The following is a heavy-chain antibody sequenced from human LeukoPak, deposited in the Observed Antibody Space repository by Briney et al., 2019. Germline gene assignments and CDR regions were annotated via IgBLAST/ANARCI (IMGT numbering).Heavy chain of an antibody. Sequence: PSGTLSLTCAVSGDSISNSYWWSWVRQPPGKGLEWIGEIYHSGSTNYNPSLKSRVTISVDKSKNQFSLNLSSVTAADTAVYYCARHSLDGSGNYYNGLDYWGQGTLVTVSS. CDR1: GDSISNSYW. V-gene: IGHV4-4*02. CDR2: IYHSGST. CDR3: ARHSLDGSGNYYNGLDY. D-gene: IGHD3-10*01. J-gene: IGHJ4*02.